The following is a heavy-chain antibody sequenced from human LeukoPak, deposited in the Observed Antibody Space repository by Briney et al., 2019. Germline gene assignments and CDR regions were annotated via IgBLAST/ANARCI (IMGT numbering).Heavy chain of an antibody. V-gene: IGHV1-2*02. CDR1: GYTFTAYY. J-gene: IGHJ4*02. CDR3: ASAQMKLATIG. CDR2: INPSSGDT. Sequence: ASVKVSCKTSGYTFTAYYINWVRQAPGQGLEWLGWINPSSGDTNYAQNFQGRVTMTGDTSINTARMELSSLTSDDTAVYYCASAQMKLATIGWGQGTLVTVSS. D-gene: IGHD5-24*01.